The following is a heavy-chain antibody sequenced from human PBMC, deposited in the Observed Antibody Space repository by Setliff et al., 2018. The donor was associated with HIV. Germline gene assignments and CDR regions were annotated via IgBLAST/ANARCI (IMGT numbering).Heavy chain of an antibody. V-gene: IGHV4-38-2*01. CDR3: ASQVSYSGTYYRWPFGGGEFDY. J-gene: IGHJ4*02. CDR1: GYSISNGYY. D-gene: IGHD1-26*01. CDR2: IYHSGST. Sequence: ASETLSLTCGVSGYSISNGYYWGWIRQPPGKGLEWIGSIYHSGSTYYNPSLKSRVTISVDTSKNQFSWKLSSGTAADTAVYHCASQVSYSGTYYRWPFGGGEFDYWGQGTQVTVSS.